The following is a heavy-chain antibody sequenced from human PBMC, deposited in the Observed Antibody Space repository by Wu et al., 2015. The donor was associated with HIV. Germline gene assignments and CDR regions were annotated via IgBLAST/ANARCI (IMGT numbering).Heavy chain of an antibody. CDR1: GGTFSSYA. Sequence: QVQLVQSGAEVKKPGSSVKVSCKASGGTFSSYAISWVRQAPGQGLEWMGGIIPIFGTANYAQKFQGRVTITTDESTSTAYMELSSLRSEDTAVYYCARDRRRAAASNWGVYGAFDIWGQGTMVTVSS. CDR3: ARDRRRAAASNWGVYGAFDI. CDR2: IIPIFGTA. D-gene: IGHD6-13*01. J-gene: IGHJ3*02. V-gene: IGHV1-69*05.